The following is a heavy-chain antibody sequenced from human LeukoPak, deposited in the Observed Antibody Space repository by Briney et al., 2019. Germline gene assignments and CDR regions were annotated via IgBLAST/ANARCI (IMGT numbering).Heavy chain of an antibody. V-gene: IGHV4-39*07. J-gene: IGHJ3*02. D-gene: IGHD3-10*01. CDR1: GGSISSTSYY. CDR2: IFYSGST. Sequence: NPSETLSLTCTVSGGSISSTSYYWGWIRQPPGKGLEWIGTIFYSGSTYYNPSLKSRVTISVDTSKNQFSLKLKSVTAADTAVYYCARDFGVRGVITRPDAFDIWGQGTMVTVSS. CDR3: ARDFGVRGVITRPDAFDI.